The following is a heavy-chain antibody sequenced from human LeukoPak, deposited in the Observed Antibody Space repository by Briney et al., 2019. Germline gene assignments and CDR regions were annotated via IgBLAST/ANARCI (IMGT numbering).Heavy chain of an antibody. V-gene: IGHV4-59*08. J-gene: IGHJ4*02. CDR1: GVSISSYY. CDR2: IFYSGST. CDR3: ARAWPYFDY. Sequence: SETLSLTCTVSGVSISSYYWSWIRQPPGKGLEWIGYIFYSGSTNYNPSLKSRVTISVDTSKNQFSLKLSSVTAADTAVYYCARAWPYFDYWGRGTLVTVSS.